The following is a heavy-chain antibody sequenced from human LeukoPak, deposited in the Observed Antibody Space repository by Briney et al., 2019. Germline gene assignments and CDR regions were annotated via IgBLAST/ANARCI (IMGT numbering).Heavy chain of an antibody. CDR2: INPNIGGT. J-gene: IGHJ6*03. D-gene: IGHD3-16*02. V-gene: IGHV1-2*02. CDR3: ARGRGGDIDYYYYMDV. CDR1: GYTFSNYA. Sequence: GASVKASCKASGYTFSNYAMNWVRQAPGQRLEWMGWINPNIGGTNYAQKVQPRVTITRDTSISPAYMELSRLRSDDTAVHYCARGRGGDIDYYYYMDVWGKGTTVTVSS.